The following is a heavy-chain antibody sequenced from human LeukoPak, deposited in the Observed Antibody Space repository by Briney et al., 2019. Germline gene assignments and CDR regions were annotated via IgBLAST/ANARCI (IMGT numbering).Heavy chain of an antibody. CDR3: ASYSSSSQDAFDI. V-gene: IGHV5-51*01. Sequence: GESLQISCQGSGSRFTSYWIGWVRQMPGKGLEWMGIIYPGDSDTRYSPSFQGQVTISADKSISTAYLQWSSLKASDTAMYYCASYSSSSQDAFDIWGQGTMVTVSS. J-gene: IGHJ3*02. CDR2: IYPGDSDT. D-gene: IGHD6-6*01. CDR1: GSRFTSYW.